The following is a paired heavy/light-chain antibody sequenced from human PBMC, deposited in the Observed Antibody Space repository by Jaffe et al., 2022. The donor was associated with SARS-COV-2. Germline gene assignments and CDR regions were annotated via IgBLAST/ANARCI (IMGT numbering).Heavy chain of an antibody. V-gene: IGHV3-30*04. Sequence: QVQLVESGGGVVQPGRSLRLSCAASGFTFSTYAMHWVRQAPGKGLEWVAVMSFDGSNIYYADSVRGRFTISRDNSKNTLYLQMNSLKTEDTAVYYCARDYRKMRYKDYWGQGTLVTVSS. D-gene: IGHD3-9*01. CDR2: MSFDGSNI. CDR1: GFTFSTYA. J-gene: IGHJ4*02. CDR3: ARDYRKMRYKDY.
Light chain of an antibody. Sequence: EIVLTQSPATLSLSPGERATLSCRASQSVSSYLAWYQQKPGQAPSLLIYDTSNRATGIPARFSGSGSGTDFTLTISSLEPEDFAVYYCQQRNNWPPTFGQGTRLEI. J-gene: IGKJ5*01. CDR2: DTS. CDR1: QSVSSY. CDR3: QQRNNWPPT. V-gene: IGKV3-11*01.